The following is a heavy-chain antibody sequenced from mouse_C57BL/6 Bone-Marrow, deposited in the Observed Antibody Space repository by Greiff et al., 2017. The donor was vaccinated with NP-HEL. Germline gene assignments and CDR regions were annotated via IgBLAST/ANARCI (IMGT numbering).Heavy chain of an antibody. CDR2: SRNKANDYTT. Sequence: EVHLVESGGGLVQSGRSLRLSCATSGFTFSDFYMEWVRQAPGKGLEWIAASRNKANDYTTEYSASVKGRFIVSRDTSQSILYLQMNALRAEDTDIYYCARDAWGYRYFDVWGTGTTVTVSS. CDR3: ARDAWGYRYFDV. CDR1: GFTFSDFY. V-gene: IGHV7-1*01. D-gene: IGHD1-3*01. J-gene: IGHJ1*03.